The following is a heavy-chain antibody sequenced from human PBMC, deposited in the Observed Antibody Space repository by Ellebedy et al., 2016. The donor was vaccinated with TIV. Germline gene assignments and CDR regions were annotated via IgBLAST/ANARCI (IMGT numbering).Heavy chain of an antibody. V-gene: IGHV3-13*01. Sequence: GESLKISCAASGFSFSSYDMHWVRQATGKGLEWVSVIGTAGDTYYPGSVKGRFTISRENAKNSLYLQMNSLRAEDTAVYYCARQTGSRYYYGMDVWGQGTTVTVSS. D-gene: IGHD1-1*01. CDR1: GFSFSSYD. CDR3: ARQTGSRYYYGMDV. J-gene: IGHJ6*02. CDR2: IGTAGDT.